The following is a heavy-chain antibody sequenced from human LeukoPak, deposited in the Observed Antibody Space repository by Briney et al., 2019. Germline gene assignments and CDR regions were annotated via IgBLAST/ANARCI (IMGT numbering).Heavy chain of an antibody. Sequence: SETLSLTCTVSGDSISSAGYYWTWIRQHPGNGLEWIGYIYYSGSTYYNPSFKSRLTLSVDTSKNQFSLKLSSVTAADTAVYYCARPKVGYDSSGYFAFDVWGQGTLVTVSS. D-gene: IGHD3-22*01. CDR3: ARPKVGYDSSGYFAFDV. V-gene: IGHV4-31*03. CDR2: IYYSGST. J-gene: IGHJ3*01. CDR1: GDSISSAGYY.